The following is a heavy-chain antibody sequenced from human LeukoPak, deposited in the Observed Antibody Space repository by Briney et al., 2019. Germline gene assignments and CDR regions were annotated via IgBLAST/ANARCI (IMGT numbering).Heavy chain of an antibody. CDR1: GFTFDDYA. V-gene: IGHV3-9*01. CDR3: AKELPLAAAGKMFDY. D-gene: IGHD6-13*01. J-gene: IGHJ4*02. Sequence: GGSLRLSCAASGFTFDDYAMHWVRQAPGKGLEWVSGISWNSGSIGYADSVKGRFTISRDNAKNSLYLQMNSLRAEDTALYYCAKELPLAAAGKMFDYWGQGTLVTVSS. CDR2: ISWNSGSI.